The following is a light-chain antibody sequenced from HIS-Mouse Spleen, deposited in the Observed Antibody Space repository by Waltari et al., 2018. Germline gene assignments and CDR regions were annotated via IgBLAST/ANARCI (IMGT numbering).Light chain of an antibody. CDR2: RNN. V-gene: IGLV1-47*01. CDR3: AAWDDSLSGPV. Sequence: QSVLTQPPSASGTPGQRVTISCSGSSSNIGSNYVYWYQQLPGTAPNPPINRNNQRPAGVPDRFSGSKSGTSASLAISGLRSEDEADYYCAAWDDSLSGPVFGGGTKLTVL. J-gene: IGLJ3*02. CDR1: SSNIGSNY.